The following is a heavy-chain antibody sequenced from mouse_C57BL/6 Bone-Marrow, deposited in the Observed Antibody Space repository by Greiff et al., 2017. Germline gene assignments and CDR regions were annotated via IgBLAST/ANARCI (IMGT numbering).Heavy chain of an antibody. Sequence: QVQLQQSGAELARPGASVKLSCKASGYTFTSYGISWVQQRTGQGLEWIGEIYPRSGNPYYNEKFKGKATLTEDKSSSTAYMELLRLPSQDSSVYFCARYYFYAMDYWGQGTSVTVSS. CDR1: GYTFTSYG. CDR3: ARYYFYAMDY. J-gene: IGHJ4*01. V-gene: IGHV1-81*01. CDR2: IYPRSGNP. D-gene: IGHD1-1*01.